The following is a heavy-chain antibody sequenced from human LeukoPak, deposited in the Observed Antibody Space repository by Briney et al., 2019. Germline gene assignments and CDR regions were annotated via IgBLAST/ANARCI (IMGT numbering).Heavy chain of an antibody. CDR3: ARAGNWNDFWY. J-gene: IGHJ4*02. D-gene: IGHD1-20*01. Sequence: SETLSLTCAVYGGSFSGYYWSWIRQHPGKGLEWIGYIYYSGSTYYNPSLKSRVTISVDTSKNQFSLKLSSVTAADTAVYYCARAGNWNDFWYWGQGTLVTVSS. CDR1: GGSFSGYY. CDR2: IYYSGST. V-gene: IGHV4-31*11.